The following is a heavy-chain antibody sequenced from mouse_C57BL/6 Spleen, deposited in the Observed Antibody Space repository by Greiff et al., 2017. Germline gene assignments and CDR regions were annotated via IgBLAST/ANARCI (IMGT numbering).Heavy chain of an antibody. V-gene: IGHV1-78*01. J-gene: IGHJ1*03. Sequence: QVQLQQSDAELVKPGASVKISCKVSGSTFTDHTIHWMKQRPEQGLEWIGYIYPRDGSTKYNEKFKGKATLTADKSSSTAYMQLNSLTSEDSAVYVCARRGVYYYGFDVWGTGTTVTVSS. CDR1: GSTFTDHT. CDR2: IYPRDGST. CDR3: ARRGVYYYGFDV. D-gene: IGHD1-1*01.